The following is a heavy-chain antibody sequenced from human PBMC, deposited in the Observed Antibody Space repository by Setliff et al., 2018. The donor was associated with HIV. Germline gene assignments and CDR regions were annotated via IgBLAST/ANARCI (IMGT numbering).Heavy chain of an antibody. J-gene: IGHJ6*02. D-gene: IGHD1-1*01. Sequence: ASVKVSCKPSGYTFTSYGLSWARQAPGPGLEWMGWISGYTSNTNYAQKLQGRVTMTTDTSTNTAYMELSSLSSEDTAVYYCARKLEPVGYYYHCLDVWGQGTTVTVSS. CDR2: ISGYTSNT. CDR1: GYTFTSYG. CDR3: ARKLEPVGYYYHCLDV. V-gene: IGHV1-18*01.